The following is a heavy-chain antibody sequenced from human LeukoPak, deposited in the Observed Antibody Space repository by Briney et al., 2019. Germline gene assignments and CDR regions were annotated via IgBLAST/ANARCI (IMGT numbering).Heavy chain of an antibody. CDR2: INHSGST. J-gene: IGHJ6*03. V-gene: IGHV4-34*01. Sequence: SETLSLTCAVYGGSFSGYYWSWIRQPPGKGLEWIGEINHSGSTNYNPSLKSRVTISVDTSKNQFSLKLSSVTAADTAVYYRARGLGSSSWYLHYYYYYYMDVWGKGTTVTVSS. CDR3: ARGLGSSSWYLHYYYYYYMDV. CDR1: GGSFSGYY. D-gene: IGHD6-13*01.